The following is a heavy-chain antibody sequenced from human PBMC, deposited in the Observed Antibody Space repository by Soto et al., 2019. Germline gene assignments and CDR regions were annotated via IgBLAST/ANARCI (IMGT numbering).Heavy chain of an antibody. CDR1: GFTFSSYA. J-gene: IGHJ4*02. V-gene: IGHV3-23*01. CDR2: ISGSGGST. D-gene: IGHD4-17*01. CDR3: ATHDYGDYSFDY. Sequence: SLRLSCAASGFTFSSYAMSWVRQAPGKGLEWVSAISGSGGSTYYADSVKGRFTISRDNSKNTLYLQMNSLRAEDTAVYYCATHDYGDYSFDYWGQGTLVTVSS.